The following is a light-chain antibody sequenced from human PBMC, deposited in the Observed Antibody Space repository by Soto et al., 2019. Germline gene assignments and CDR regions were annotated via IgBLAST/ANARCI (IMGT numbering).Light chain of an antibody. CDR1: SSDVGNGYDS. Sequence: QSVLTQPASVSGSPGQSITISCTGTSSDVGNGYDSVSWYQQHPGKAPKLMIYEVTNRPSGVSSRFSGSKSGNTASLTISGLQADDEADYYCSSYTVSGAPYVFGTGTKLTVL. V-gene: IGLV2-14*01. CDR3: SSYTVSGAPYV. J-gene: IGLJ1*01. CDR2: EVT.